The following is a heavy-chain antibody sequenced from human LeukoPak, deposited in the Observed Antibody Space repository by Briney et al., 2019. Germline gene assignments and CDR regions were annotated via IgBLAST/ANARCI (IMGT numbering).Heavy chain of an antibody. J-gene: IGHJ4*02. CDR2: ISSSSSYL. Sequence: PGWSLRLSCPASVLTFSSYSMNWVRPAQGKGLEWVSSISSSSSYLYYADSVKGRFTICRDNAKNSLYLQMNSLGAEDTAVYYCARGLRGGGDYWGQGTLVTVSS. V-gene: IGHV3-21*01. CDR1: VLTFSSYS. CDR3: ARGLRGGGDY. D-gene: IGHD3-16*01.